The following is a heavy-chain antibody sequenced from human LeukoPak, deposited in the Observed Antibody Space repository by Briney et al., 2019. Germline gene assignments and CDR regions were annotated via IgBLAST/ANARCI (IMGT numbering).Heavy chain of an antibody. J-gene: IGHJ4*02. D-gene: IGHD3-22*01. CDR3: ASPRSGYRYTFDY. CDR1: AASISNYY. CDR2: ISTSGST. V-gene: IGHV4-4*08. Sequence: PSETLSLTCAVSAASISNYYWSWIRQAPGKGLEWIGYISTSGSTNYNPSLKSQGSIYLDTSNNRVPLDLNFVTAADTAVYYCASPRSGYRYTFDYWGQGALVTVSS.